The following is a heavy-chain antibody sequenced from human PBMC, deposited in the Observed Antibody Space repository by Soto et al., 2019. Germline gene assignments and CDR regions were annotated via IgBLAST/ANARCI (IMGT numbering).Heavy chain of an antibody. Sequence: EVQLLESGGGLVQPGGSLRLFCAASGFSFSRYAMSWVRQAPGKGLEWVSSISGSGANTYYVDSVKGRFTVSRDNSKNTLYLQMSSLRGEDTAVYKCAKAAAYHGSASYFPFDDWGLGTRVTVSS. D-gene: IGHD3-10*01. CDR3: AKAAAYHGSASYFPFDD. CDR2: ISGSGANT. V-gene: IGHV3-23*01. J-gene: IGHJ4*02. CDR1: GFSFSRYA.